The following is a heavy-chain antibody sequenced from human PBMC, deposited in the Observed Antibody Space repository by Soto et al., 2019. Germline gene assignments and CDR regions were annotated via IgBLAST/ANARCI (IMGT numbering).Heavy chain of an antibody. Sequence: GGSLRLSCAASGFLFSDYYMNWVRQAPGKGLEWASYISTTGTKIDYADSVRGRFTISRDNAKNSLYLQMNRLSPDDTAVYYCARQQLDPRGWFYYGMDVWGQGTTVTVSS. CDR3: ARQQLDPRGWFYYGMDV. V-gene: IGHV3-11*01. CDR2: ISTTGTKI. CDR1: GFLFSDYY. J-gene: IGHJ6*02. D-gene: IGHD2-15*01.